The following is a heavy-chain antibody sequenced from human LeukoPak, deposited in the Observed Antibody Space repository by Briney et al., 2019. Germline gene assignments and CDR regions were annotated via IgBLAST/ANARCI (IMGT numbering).Heavy chain of an antibody. V-gene: IGHV4-59*01. CDR2: IYYSGST. Sequence: PSETLSLTCTVSGGSISSYYWSWIRQPPGKGLEWIGYIYYSGSTNYNPSLKSRVTISVDTSKNQFSLKLSSVTAADTAVYYCAREGPTRRLDYWGQGTLVTVSS. CDR1: GGSISSYY. CDR3: AREGPTRRLDY. J-gene: IGHJ4*02.